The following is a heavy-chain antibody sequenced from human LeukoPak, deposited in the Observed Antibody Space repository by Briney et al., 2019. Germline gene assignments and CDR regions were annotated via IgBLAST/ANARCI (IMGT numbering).Heavy chain of an antibody. CDR1: GFTFDDYA. V-gene: IGHV3-9*03. D-gene: IGHD1-26*01. Sequence: PGGSLRLSCAASGFTFDDYAMHWVRQAPGKGLEWVSGISWNSGSIGYADSVKGRFTISGDNAKNSLYLQMNSLRAEDMALYYCAKEEYRGGFDYWGQGTLVTVSS. CDR3: AKEEYRGGFDY. J-gene: IGHJ4*02. CDR2: ISWNSGSI.